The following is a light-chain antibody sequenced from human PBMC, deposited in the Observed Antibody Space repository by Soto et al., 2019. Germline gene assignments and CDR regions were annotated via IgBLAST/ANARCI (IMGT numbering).Light chain of an antibody. J-gene: IGLJ1*01. CDR3: SSYTSSSTYV. CDR2: DVT. V-gene: IGLV2-14*01. CDR1: SSDVGGYDH. Sequence: QSVLTQPASVSGSPGQSVTISCTGTSSDVGGYDHVSWYQHHPGKAPKLVIYDVTYRPSGVSDRFSGSKSANTASLTISGLQAEDEADYYCSSYTSSSTYVFGTGTKVTVL.